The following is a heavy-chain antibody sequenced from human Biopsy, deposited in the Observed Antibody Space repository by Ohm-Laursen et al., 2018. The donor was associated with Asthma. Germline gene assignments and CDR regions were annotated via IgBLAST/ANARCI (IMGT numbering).Heavy chain of an antibody. CDR3: EREVLWFGESTNPGGMDV. CDR2: INPNSGGT. Sequence: SVKVSCKASGYTFIGYYMHWVRQAPGQGLEWMGWINPNSGGTNYAQKFQGWVTMTRDTSISTAYMELSRLRSDDTAVYYCEREVLWFGESTNPGGMDVWGQGTTVTVSS. CDR1: GYTFIGYY. J-gene: IGHJ6*02. D-gene: IGHD3-10*01. V-gene: IGHV1-2*04.